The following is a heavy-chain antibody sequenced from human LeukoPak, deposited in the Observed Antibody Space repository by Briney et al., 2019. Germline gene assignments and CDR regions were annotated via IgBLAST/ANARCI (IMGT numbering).Heavy chain of an antibody. V-gene: IGHV1-18*01. CDR3: ALYYYDSSGYYLLFDY. D-gene: IGHD3-22*01. CDR1: GYTFTSYG. CDR2: ISAYNGNT. J-gene: IGHJ4*02. Sequence: ASVKVSCKASGYTFTSYGISWVRQAPGQGLEWMGWISAYNGNTNYAQKLQGRVTMTTDTSTSTAYTELRSLRSDDTAVYYCALYYYDSSGYYLLFDYWGQGTLVTVSS.